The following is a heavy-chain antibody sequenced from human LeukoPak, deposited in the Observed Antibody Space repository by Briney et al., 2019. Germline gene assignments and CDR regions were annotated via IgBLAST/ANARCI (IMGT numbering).Heavy chain of an antibody. J-gene: IGHJ4*02. V-gene: IGHV4-34*01. Sequence: SETLSLTCAVYGGSFSGYYWSWIRQPPGKGLEWIGEINHSGSTNYNPSLKSRVTISVDTSKNQFSLKLSSVTTADTAVYYCARGTVEMATIGWGQGTLVTVSS. CDR2: INHSGST. CDR3: ARGTVEMATIG. D-gene: IGHD5-24*01. CDR1: GGSFSGYY.